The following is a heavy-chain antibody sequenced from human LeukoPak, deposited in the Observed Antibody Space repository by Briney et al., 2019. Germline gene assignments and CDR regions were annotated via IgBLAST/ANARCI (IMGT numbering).Heavy chain of an antibody. J-gene: IGHJ4*02. CDR1: EFTFRSYS. D-gene: IGHD6-19*01. CDR2: ISSSSSYI. Sequence: GGSLRLFRAATEFTFRSYSMNSVRQAPGKGLEWVSSISSSSSYIYYADSVKGRFTISRDTAKNSLYLQMNILIAEDTAVYYCPSGSPRAQWLVDLDYWRPGTLVTVSS. CDR3: PSGSPRAQWLVDLDY. V-gene: IGHV3-21*01.